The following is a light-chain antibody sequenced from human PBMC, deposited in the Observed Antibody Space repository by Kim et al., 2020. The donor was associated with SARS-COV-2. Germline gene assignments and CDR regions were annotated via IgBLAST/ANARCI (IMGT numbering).Light chain of an antibody. J-gene: IGLJ3*02. CDR2: QDR. CDR3: QAWDSSTGV. Sequence: SYELTQPPSVSVCPGQTASITCSGDKLGDKYACWYQQKPGQSPVLVIYQDRKRPSGIPERFSGSNSGNTATLTISGTQAMDEADYYCQAWDSSTGVFGGGTKLTVL. V-gene: IGLV3-1*01. CDR1: KLGDKY.